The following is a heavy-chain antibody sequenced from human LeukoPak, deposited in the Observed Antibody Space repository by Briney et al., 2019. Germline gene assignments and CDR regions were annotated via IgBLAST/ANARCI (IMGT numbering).Heavy chain of an antibody. Sequence: SVKVSCKASGGTFSSYAISWVRQAPGQGLEWMGGIIPIFGTANYAQKFQGRVTMTRDMSTSTVYMELSSLRSEDTAVYYCARGSDDSSGYFDYWGQGTLVTVSS. CDR3: ARGSDDSSGYFDY. V-gene: IGHV1-69*05. J-gene: IGHJ4*02. D-gene: IGHD3-22*01. CDR2: IIPIFGTA. CDR1: GGTFSSYA.